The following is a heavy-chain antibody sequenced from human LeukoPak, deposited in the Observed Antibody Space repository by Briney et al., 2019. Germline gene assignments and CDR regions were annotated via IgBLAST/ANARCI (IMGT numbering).Heavy chain of an antibody. CDR1: GGSISSGGYY. CDR3: AGEKAITTVTTNRGDRPFDY. V-gene: IGHV4-31*03. Sequence: PSETLSLTCTVSGGSISSGGYYWSWIRQHPGKGLEWIGYIYYSGSTYYNPSLKSRVTISVDTSKNQFSLKLSSVTAADTAVYYCAGEKAITTVTTNRGDRPFDYWGQGTLVTVSS. CDR2: IYYSGST. D-gene: IGHD4-17*01. J-gene: IGHJ4*02.